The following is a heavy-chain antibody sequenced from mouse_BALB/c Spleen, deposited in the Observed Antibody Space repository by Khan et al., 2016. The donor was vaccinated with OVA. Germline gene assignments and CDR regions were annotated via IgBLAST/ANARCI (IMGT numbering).Heavy chain of an antibody. CDR3: ASRGNYCGSRDY. D-gene: IGHD1-1*01. CDR2: IDPANGNT. Sequence: VRLQQSGAELVKPGASVKLSCTASGFNIKDTYMHWVKQRPEQGLEWIGRIDPANGNTKYDPKFQGKATITADTSSNTAYMQLSSLRSEDAAGYYCASRGNYCGSRDYWGQGTTLTVSS. J-gene: IGHJ2*01. V-gene: IGHV14-3*02. CDR1: GFNIKDTY.